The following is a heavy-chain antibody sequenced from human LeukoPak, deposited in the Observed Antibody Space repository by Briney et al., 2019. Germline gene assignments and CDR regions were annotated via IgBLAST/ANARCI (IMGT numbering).Heavy chain of an antibody. V-gene: IGHV3-43D*04. Sequence: GGSLRLSCAASGFTFDDYAMHWVRQAPGKGLEWVSLISWDGGSTYYADSVKGRFTISRDNSKNSLYLQMSSLRAEDTALYYCAKDRVAAAVDYYYYYGMDVWGKGTTVTVSS. J-gene: IGHJ6*04. CDR1: GFTFDDYA. D-gene: IGHD6-13*01. CDR2: ISWDGGST. CDR3: AKDRVAAAVDYYYYYGMDV.